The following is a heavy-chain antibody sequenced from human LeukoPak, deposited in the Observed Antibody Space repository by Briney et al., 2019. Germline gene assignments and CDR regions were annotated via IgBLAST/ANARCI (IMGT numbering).Heavy chain of an antibody. D-gene: IGHD5-18*01. V-gene: IGHV4-34*01. CDR3: ARGGYSYGYNGDY. Sequence: SETLSLTCAVYGGSFSGYYWSWVRQPPGKGLEWIGEINHSGSTNYNPSLKSRVTISVDTSKNQFSLKLSSVTAADTAVYYCARGGYSYGYNGDYWGQGTLVTVSS. CDR1: GGSFSGYY. J-gene: IGHJ4*02. CDR2: INHSGST.